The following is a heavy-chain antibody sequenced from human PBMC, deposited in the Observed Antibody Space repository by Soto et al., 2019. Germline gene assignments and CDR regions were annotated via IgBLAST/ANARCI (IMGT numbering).Heavy chain of an antibody. CDR2: INSDGSRT. J-gene: IGHJ3*02. CDR1: GFTFSSYW. D-gene: IGHD3-10*01. Sequence: GGSLRLSCAASGFTFSSYWMHWVRQAPGKGLVWVSRINSDGSRTSYVDSVKGRFTISRDNAKNSLYLQMNSLRAEDTAVYYCARLPEILLWFGELPYAFDIWGQGTMVTVSS. CDR3: ARLPEILLWFGELPYAFDI. V-gene: IGHV3-74*01.